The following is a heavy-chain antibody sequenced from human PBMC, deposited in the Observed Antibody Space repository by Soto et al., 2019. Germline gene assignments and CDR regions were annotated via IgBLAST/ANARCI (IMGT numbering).Heavy chain of an antibody. CDR1: GGSISSYY. CDR2: IYYSGST. CDR3: ARWYGGSLDL. Sequence: SETLSLTCTVSGGSISSYYWSWIRQPPGKGLEWIGYIYYSGSTNYNPSLKSRVTISVDTSKNQFSLKLSSVTAADTAVYYCARWYGGSLDLWGQGTLVTVSS. D-gene: IGHD4-17*01. V-gene: IGHV4-59*01. J-gene: IGHJ5*02.